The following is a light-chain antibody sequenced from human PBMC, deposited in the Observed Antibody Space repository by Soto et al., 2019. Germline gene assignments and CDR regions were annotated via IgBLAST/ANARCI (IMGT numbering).Light chain of an antibody. J-gene: IGLJ1*01. CDR3: SSYAGSNNYV. Sequence: QSALTQPPSASGSPGQSVTISCTGTSSDIGGYNYVSWYQQHPGNGPKLMIYEVNKPPSGVPDRFSGSKSGNTASLTVAGLQAEDEADYYCSSYAGSNNYVFGTGTKVTVL. CDR1: SSDIGGYNY. V-gene: IGLV2-8*01. CDR2: EVN.